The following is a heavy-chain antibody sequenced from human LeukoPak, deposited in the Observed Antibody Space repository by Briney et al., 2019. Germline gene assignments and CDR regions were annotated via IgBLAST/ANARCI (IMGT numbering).Heavy chain of an antibody. CDR1: GYTLTELS. CDR3: ARVGYDSSGYYPIFDY. V-gene: IGHV1-24*01. D-gene: IGHD3-22*01. Sequence: ASVKVSCKVSGYTLTELSMHWVRQAPGKGLEWMGGFDPEDGETIYAQKFQGRVTMTEDTSTDTAYMELSSLRSEDTAVYYCARVGYDSSGYYPIFDYWGQGTLVTVSS. CDR2: FDPEDGET. J-gene: IGHJ4*02.